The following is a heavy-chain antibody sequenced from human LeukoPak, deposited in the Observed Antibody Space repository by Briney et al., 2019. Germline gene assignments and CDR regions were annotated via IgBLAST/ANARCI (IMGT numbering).Heavy chain of an antibody. Sequence: SVKVSCKASGYTFTSYGISWVRQAPGQGLEWMGWISAYNGNTNYAQKFQGWVTMTRDTSISTAYMELSRLRSDDTAVYYCARDPFAVAGTYYDYWGQGTLVTVSS. CDR2: ISAYNGNT. CDR3: ARDPFAVAGTYYDY. CDR1: GYTFTSYG. J-gene: IGHJ4*02. V-gene: IGHV1-18*01. D-gene: IGHD6-19*01.